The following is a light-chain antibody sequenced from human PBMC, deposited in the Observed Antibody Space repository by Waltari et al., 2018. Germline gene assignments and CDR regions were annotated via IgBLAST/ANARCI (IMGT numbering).Light chain of an antibody. CDR1: QSLLHSDGKTY. CDR3: MQGLHPPLT. CDR2: EVS. J-gene: IGKJ3*01. V-gene: IGKV2-29*02. Sequence: DIVMTQTPLSLSVTPGQPAAISCKSSQSLLHSDGKTYLFWYLQKPGQSPQLLIYEVSSRLSGGPDRFSGSGLGTDFTLKISRVEAEDVGVYYCMQGLHPPLTFGPGTKVEIK.